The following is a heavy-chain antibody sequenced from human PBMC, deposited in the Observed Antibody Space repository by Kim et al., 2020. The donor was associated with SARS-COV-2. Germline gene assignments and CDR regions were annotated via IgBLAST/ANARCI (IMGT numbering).Heavy chain of an antibody. Sequence: TNYNPSLKSRVTISVDTSKNQFSLKLSSVTAADTAVYYCARGLTTVNFDYWGQGTLVTVSS. CDR2: T. D-gene: IGHD4-17*01. V-gene: IGHV4-59*09. CDR3: ARGLTTVNFDY. J-gene: IGHJ4*02.